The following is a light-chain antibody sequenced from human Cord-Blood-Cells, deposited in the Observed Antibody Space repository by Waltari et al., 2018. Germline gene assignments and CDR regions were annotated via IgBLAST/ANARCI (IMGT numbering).Light chain of an antibody. V-gene: IGKV1-5*01. J-gene: IGKJ1*01. CDR2: DAS. CDR3: QQYNSYST. CDR1: QSISSW. Sequence: DIQMTQSPSTLSASVGDRVTITCRASQSISSWLAWYQQKPGKAPKLLIYDASSLESGVPSMFSGSGSGTEVTLTISSLQPDDFATYYGQQYNSYSTFGQGTKVEIK.